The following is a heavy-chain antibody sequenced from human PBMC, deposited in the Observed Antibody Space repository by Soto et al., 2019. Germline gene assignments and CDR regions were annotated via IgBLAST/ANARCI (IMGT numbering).Heavy chain of an antibody. CDR3: ARDGQSLAPYALYV. D-gene: IGHD6-19*01. Sequence: QVQVVESGGGVVQPGRSLRLSCTASGFTFSGHAMHWVCQRPGKGLEWVAQIWYDGSNKYYADSVKGRFTISRDNSKNTLYVQMDSLRVEDTAVYYCARDGQSLAPYALYVWGQGTSVTVSS. V-gene: IGHV3-33*01. J-gene: IGHJ6*02. CDR1: GFTFSGHA. CDR2: IWYDGSNK.